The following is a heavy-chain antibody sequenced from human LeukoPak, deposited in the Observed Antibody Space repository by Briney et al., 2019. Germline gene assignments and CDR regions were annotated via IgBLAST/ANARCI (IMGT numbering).Heavy chain of an antibody. CDR3: ARATIYSGSYSLDY. CDR1: GGSFSGYY. V-gene: IGHV4-34*01. Sequence: SETLSLTCAVYGGSFSGYYWSWIRQPPGKGLEWIGEINHSGSTNYNPSLKSRVTISVDTSKNQFSLKLSSVTAADTAVCYCARATIYSGSYSLDYWGQGTLVTVSS. CDR2: INHSGST. J-gene: IGHJ4*02. D-gene: IGHD1-26*01.